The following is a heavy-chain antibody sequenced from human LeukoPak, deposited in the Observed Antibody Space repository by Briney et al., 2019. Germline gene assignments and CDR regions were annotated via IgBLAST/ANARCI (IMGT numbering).Heavy chain of an antibody. CDR3: AREDMWAFDM. Sequence: GGSLRLSCAASGFTFSHYWMCWVRQAPGKGLEWVADIKPDGSDKYYVDFVKGRFTISRDNAKNTLYLQMDSLRAEDTAVYYCAREDMWAFDMWGQGTMVTVSS. CDR1: GFTFSHYW. CDR2: IKPDGSDK. D-gene: IGHD2-15*01. V-gene: IGHV3-7*01. J-gene: IGHJ3*02.